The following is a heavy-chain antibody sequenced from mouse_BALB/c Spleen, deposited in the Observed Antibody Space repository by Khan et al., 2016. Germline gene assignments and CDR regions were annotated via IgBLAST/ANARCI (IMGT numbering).Heavy chain of an antibody. J-gene: IGHJ4*01. V-gene: IGHV1-9*01. CDR2: FLPGNRKS. CDR3: ASAWYSMDY. Sequence: QVQLQQSGAELMKPGASVKISCKATGYTFSNYGIEWVKQRPGHGLEWIGDFLPGNRKSNFNEKVQGKATFTADTSSNTAYMQLNSLTSEDSAVYYGASAWYSMDYWGQGTSVPVSS. CDR1: GYTFSNYG.